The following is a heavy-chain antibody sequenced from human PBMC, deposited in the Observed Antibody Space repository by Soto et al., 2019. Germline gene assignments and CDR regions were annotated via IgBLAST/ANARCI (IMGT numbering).Heavy chain of an antibody. CDR3: AGAYNDIMTGSSIGFYGMDV. J-gene: IGHJ6*02. Sequence: QVQLQESGPGLVKPSETLSLTCSVSGGSVSSGSYYWHWIRQPPGKGLEWIGYVYYTGNTNYNPSLKSRVTISVDKYKDQFSLKLSSVTAADTAVYYCAGAYNDIMTGSSIGFYGMDVWGQGTTVTVSS. V-gene: IGHV4-61*01. CDR1: GGSVSSGSYY. CDR2: VYYTGNT. D-gene: IGHD3-9*01.